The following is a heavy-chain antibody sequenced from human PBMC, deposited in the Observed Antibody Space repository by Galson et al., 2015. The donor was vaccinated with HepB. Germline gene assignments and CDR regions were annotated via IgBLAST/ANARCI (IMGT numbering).Heavy chain of an antibody. V-gene: IGHV1-46*01. Sequence: SVKVSCKASGYTFTTYYMHWVRQAPGQGLEWMGIINPSGGHRTYAQKFQGRVTMTTDASTSTVSMELSSLRSEDTAVYYCAREGRRAVPDHWGQGTLVTVSS. J-gene: IGHJ4*02. CDR1: GYTFTTYY. CDR3: AREGRRAVPDH. D-gene: IGHD6-19*01. CDR2: INPSGGHR.